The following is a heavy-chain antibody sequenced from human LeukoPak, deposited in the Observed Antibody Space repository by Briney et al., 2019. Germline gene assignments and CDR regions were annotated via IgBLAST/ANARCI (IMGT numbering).Heavy chain of an antibody. CDR1: SNSISSGDYY. CDR2: IYTSGST. Sequence: PSETLSLTCTVSSNSISSGDYYWSWIRQPAGKGLEWIGRIYTSGSTNYNPSLKSRVTMSTDPSKNQFSLKLSSVTAADTAIYYCARDAKYYYGSRTFFFYEHWGQGTLLTVSS. D-gene: IGHD3-10*01. CDR3: ARDAKYYYGSRTFFFYEH. J-gene: IGHJ4*02. V-gene: IGHV4-61*02.